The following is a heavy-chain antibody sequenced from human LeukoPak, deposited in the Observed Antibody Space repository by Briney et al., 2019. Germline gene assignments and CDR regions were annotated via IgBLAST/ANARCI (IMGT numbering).Heavy chain of an antibody. V-gene: IGHV4-61*01. D-gene: IGHD3-9*01. J-gene: IGHJ4*02. CDR2: IYYSGST. Sequence: SETLSLTCTVSGYSINNGYYWGWIRQPPGKGLEWIGYIYYSGSTNYNPSLKSRVTISVDTSKNQFSLKLSSVTAADTAVYYCAREPIHYDILTGYYREGLFDYWGQGTLVTVSS. CDR1: GYSINNGYY. CDR3: AREPIHYDILTGYYREGLFDY.